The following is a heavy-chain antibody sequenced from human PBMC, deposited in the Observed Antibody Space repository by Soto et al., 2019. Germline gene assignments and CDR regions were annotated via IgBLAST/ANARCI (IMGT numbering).Heavy chain of an antibody. Sequence: QVQLVQSGAEVKKPGSSVKVSCKASGGTFSSYAISWVRQAPGQGLEWMGGIIPIFGTANYAQKFQGRVKITADETTSPAYMELRSLETEGTGVDYCGREKGPAAADDGFDIWGQGTMVNVSS. J-gene: IGHJ3*02. CDR2: IIPIFGTA. CDR1: GGTFSSYA. CDR3: GREKGPAAADDGFDI. D-gene: IGHD6-13*01. V-gene: IGHV1-69*01.